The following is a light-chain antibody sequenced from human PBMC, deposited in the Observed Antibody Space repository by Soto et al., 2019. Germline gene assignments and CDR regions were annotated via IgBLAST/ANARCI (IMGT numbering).Light chain of an antibody. CDR1: LSFSSW. V-gene: IGKV1-5*03. Sequence: DIQMTQSPSTLSASAGDRVTITCRASLSFSSWLAWYQQKPGKAPKLLIHKASTLESGVPSRFSGTESGTEFTLTISILQPDDFATYYCRQYKTYPWTFGQGTKVEIK. J-gene: IGKJ1*01. CDR2: KAS. CDR3: RQYKTYPWT.